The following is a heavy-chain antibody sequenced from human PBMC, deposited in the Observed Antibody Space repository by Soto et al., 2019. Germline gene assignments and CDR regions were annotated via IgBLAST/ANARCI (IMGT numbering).Heavy chain of an antibody. J-gene: IGHJ4*02. D-gene: IGHD3-10*01. CDR2: ITGNAANT. CDR1: RFTFGGYA. Sequence: GGSLRLSCSASRFTFGGYAMSWVRQSPGKGLEWVSGITGNAANTVYADSVKGRFTISRDNSKNTLYLQMSSLRAEDSAVYYCARGSKDSYPGSRIFDFWGRGTLVTVPQ. CDR3: ARGSKDSYPGSRIFDF. V-gene: IGHV3-23*01.